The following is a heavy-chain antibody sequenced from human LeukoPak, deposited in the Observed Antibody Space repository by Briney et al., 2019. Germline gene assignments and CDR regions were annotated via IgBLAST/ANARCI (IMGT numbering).Heavy chain of an antibody. D-gene: IGHD2-15*01. Sequence: PGGSLRLSCAASGFSFTTYSMNWVRQAPGKGLEWVGRIKSKTDGGTTDYAAPVKGRFTISRDDSKNTLYLQMNSLKTEDTAVYYCTTELGYCSGGSCYSAAFDIWGQGTMVTVSS. V-gene: IGHV3-15*01. CDR1: GFSFTTYS. CDR2: IKSKTDGGTT. J-gene: IGHJ3*02. CDR3: TTELGYCSGGSCYSAAFDI.